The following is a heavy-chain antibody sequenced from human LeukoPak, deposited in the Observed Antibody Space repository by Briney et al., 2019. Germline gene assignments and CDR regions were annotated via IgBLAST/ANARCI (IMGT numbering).Heavy chain of an antibody. CDR2: ISGSGGRT. CDR1: GFTFSSYA. J-gene: IGHJ6*02. CDR3: AKDLSYCSGGTCYTSRYYGMDV. V-gene: IGHV3-23*01. Sequence: GGSLRLSCAASGFTFSSYAMSWVRQAPGKGLEWVSAISGSGGRTYYADSVKGRFTISRDNSKNTLYLQMNSLRAEDTAVYYCAKDLSYCSGGTCYTSRYYGMDVWGQGTTVTVSS. D-gene: IGHD2-15*01.